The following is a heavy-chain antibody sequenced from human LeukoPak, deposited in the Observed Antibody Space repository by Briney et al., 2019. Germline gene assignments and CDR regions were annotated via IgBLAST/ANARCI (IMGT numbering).Heavy chain of an antibody. V-gene: IGHV4-59*01. CDR1: GGSISSDY. J-gene: IGHJ4*02. CDR3: ARGFYSPHY. CDR2: IYYSGRT. Sequence: SETLSLTCTVSGGSISSDYWSWIRQPPGKGLEWIGYIYYSGRTYYNPSLKSRITISVDTSKNQFSLKLSSVTAADTAVYYCARGFYSPHYWGQGTLVSVSS. D-gene: IGHD1-26*01.